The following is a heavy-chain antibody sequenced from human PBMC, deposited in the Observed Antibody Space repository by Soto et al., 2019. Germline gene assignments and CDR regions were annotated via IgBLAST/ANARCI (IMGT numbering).Heavy chain of an antibody. Sequence: GGSLRLSCASSVFTFIDYYMSWIRQAPGKGLEWVSYISSSSSYTNYADSVKGRFTISRDNAKNSLYLQMNSLRAEDTAVYYCARVARKMNYYDSSGYFDYWGQGTLVTVSS. CDR2: ISSSSSYT. J-gene: IGHJ4*02. CDR1: VFTFIDYY. V-gene: IGHV3-11*06. CDR3: ARVARKMNYYDSSGYFDY. D-gene: IGHD3-22*01.